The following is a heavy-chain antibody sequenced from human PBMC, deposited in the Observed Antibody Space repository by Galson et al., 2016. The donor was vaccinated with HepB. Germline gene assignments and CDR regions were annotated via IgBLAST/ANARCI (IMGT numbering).Heavy chain of an antibody. CDR2: ISSMSSYT. J-gene: IGHJ4*02. V-gene: IGHV3-11*06. D-gene: IGHD6-6*01. CDR1: GFTFRDYY. CDR3: ALTGIAARYAFDY. Sequence: SLRLSCAASGFTFRDYYMSWIRQAPGKGLEWVSYISSMSSYTNYADSVKGRFTISRDNAKNSLYLQMNSLRAEDTAVYYCALTGIAARYAFDYWGQGTLVTVSS.